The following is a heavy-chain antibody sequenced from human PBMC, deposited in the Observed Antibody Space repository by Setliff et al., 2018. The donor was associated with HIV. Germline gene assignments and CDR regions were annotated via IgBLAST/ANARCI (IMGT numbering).Heavy chain of an antibody. D-gene: IGHD1-7*01. CDR2: ISGSGGST. CDR3: AKRTGTTRDLYYYYYYMDV. J-gene: IGHJ6*03. CDR1: GFTFSSYA. V-gene: IGHV3-23*01. Sequence: GGSLRLSCAASGFTFSSYAMSWVRQAPGKGLEWVSAISGSGGSTYYADSVKGRFTISRDNSKNTLYLQMNSLRAEDTAVYYCAKRTGTTRDLYYYYYYMDVWGKGTTVTVSS.